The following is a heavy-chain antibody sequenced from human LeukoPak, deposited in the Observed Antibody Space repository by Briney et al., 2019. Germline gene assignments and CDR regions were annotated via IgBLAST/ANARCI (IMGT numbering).Heavy chain of an antibody. Sequence: SETLSLTCTVSGGSMSSYSWSWIRQPPGKRLEWIGYIYYSGTTNHHPSLKSRVTISVDTSKNQFSLKLNSVTAADTAVYYCASSGGYYFDYWGQGTLVTVSS. CDR1: GGSMSSYS. J-gene: IGHJ4*02. V-gene: IGHV4-59*12. D-gene: IGHD6-19*01. CDR2: IYYSGTT. CDR3: ASSGGYYFDY.